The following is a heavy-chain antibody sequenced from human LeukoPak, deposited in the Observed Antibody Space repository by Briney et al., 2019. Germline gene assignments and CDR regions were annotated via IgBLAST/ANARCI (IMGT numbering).Heavy chain of an antibody. CDR3: ARDKPRIAAAGKSLGGMDV. D-gene: IGHD6-13*01. J-gene: IGHJ6*02. V-gene: IGHV4-4*02. Sequence: PSETLSLTCAVSGGSISSSNWWSWVRQPPGKGLEWIGEIYHSGSTNYNPSLKSRVTISVDKSKNQFSLKLSSVTAADTAVYYCARDKPRIAAAGKSLGGMDVWGQGTTATVSS. CDR1: GGSISSSNW. CDR2: IYHSGST.